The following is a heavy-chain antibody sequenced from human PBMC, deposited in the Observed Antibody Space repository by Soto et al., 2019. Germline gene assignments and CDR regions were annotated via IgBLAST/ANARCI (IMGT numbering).Heavy chain of an antibody. CDR1: GFSVSSNY. V-gene: IGHV3-53*01. J-gene: IGHJ5*02. D-gene: IGHD1-26*01. CDR2: HYSGGST. CDR3: ARHRHPRGTVGATSPLDP. Sequence: GGSLRLSCAICGFSVSSNYLSWVRQAPGKGLEWVSVHYSGGSTYYADSVQGRFTISRDKSNNTLYLQMRRVRAEDTAVYFCARHRHPRGTVGATSPLDPWGQGTQVTVSS.